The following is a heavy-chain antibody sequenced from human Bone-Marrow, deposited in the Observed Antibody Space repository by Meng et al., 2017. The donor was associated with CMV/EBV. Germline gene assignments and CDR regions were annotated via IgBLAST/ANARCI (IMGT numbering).Heavy chain of an antibody. J-gene: IGHJ2*01. D-gene: IGHD3-22*01. CDR2: IYSGGSST. CDR1: GFTFSSYA. V-gene: IGHV3-23*03. CDR3: AKAPYYYDSSGHWYFDL. Sequence: GESLKISCAASGFTFSSYAMSWVRQAPGKGLEWVSVIYSGGSSTYYADSVKGRFTISRDNSKNTLYLQMNSLRAEDTAVYYCAKAPYYYDSSGHWYFDLWGRGTLVNVAS.